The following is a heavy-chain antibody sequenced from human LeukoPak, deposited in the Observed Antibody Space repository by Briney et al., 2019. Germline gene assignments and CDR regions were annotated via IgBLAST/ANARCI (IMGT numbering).Heavy chain of an antibody. J-gene: IGHJ5*02. CDR2: IYPSGST. CDR1: GGSISSGSYY. V-gene: IGHV4-61*02. Sequence: SETLSLTCTVSGGSISSGSYYWSWIRQPAGKGLEWIGRIYPSGSTNYNPSLKSRVTMSVDTSKNQFSLKLSSVTAADTAVYYCARTMSSGYDSRWFDPWGQGTLVTVSS. CDR3: ARTMSSGYDSRWFDP. D-gene: IGHD5-12*01.